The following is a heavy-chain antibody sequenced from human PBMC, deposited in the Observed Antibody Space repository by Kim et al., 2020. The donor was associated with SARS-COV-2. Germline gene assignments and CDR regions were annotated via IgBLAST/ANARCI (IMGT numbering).Heavy chain of an antibody. Sequence: ASVKVSCKVSGYTLTELSMHWVRQAPGKGLEWMGGFDPEDGETIYAQKFQGRVTMTEDTSTDTAYMELSSLRSEDTAVYYCATSRLPGDYYYYYGMDVWGQGATVTVSS. D-gene: IGHD5-12*01. CDR2: FDPEDGET. CDR3: ATSRLPGDYYYYYGMDV. J-gene: IGHJ6*02. CDR1: GYTLTELS. V-gene: IGHV1-24*01.